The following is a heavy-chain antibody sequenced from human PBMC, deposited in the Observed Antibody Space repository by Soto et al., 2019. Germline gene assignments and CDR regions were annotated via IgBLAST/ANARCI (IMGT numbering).Heavy chain of an antibody. CDR2: ISIRGDYR. CDR1: GFTFSSSG. D-gene: IGHD4-17*01. Sequence: EGQLLQYGGGLVQPGESLRLSCAASGFTFSSSGMSWVRQAPGKGLEWVSSISIRGDYRYCADSVKGRFTISRDNSKNTLYLQMSSLTAEDTALYYCANHGDFDLWGQGTMVAVSS. CDR3: ANHGDFDL. V-gene: IGHV3-23*01. J-gene: IGHJ3*01.